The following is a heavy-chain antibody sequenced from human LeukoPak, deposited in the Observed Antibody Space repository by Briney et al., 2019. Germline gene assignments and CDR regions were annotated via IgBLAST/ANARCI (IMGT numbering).Heavy chain of an antibody. V-gene: IGHV1-69*10. D-gene: IGHD6-6*01. CDR3: ASPDIPYSRSSSHFDY. Sequence: ASVKVSCKASGYTFTSYDISWVRQAPGQGLEWMGGIIPILGTANYAQKFQGRVTITADKSTSTAYMEMSGLRSEDTAVYYCASPDIPYSRSSSHFDYWGQGTLVTVSS. CDR2: IIPILGTA. J-gene: IGHJ4*02. CDR1: GYTFTSYD.